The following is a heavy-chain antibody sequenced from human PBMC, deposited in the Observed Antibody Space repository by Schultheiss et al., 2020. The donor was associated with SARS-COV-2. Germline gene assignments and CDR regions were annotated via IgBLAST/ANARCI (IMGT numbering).Heavy chain of an antibody. V-gene: IGHV3-21*05. CDR3: AKDPAVVRFGGVIVWDY. J-gene: IGHJ4*02. CDR2: ISSSSSYI. CDR1: GFTFSSYA. D-gene: IGHD3-16*02. Sequence: GGSLRLSCAASGFTFSSYAMHWVRQAPGKGLQWVSYISSSSSYIYYADSVKGRFTISRDNSKNTLYLQMNSLRAEDTAVYYCAKDPAVVRFGGVIVWDYWGQGTLVTVSS.